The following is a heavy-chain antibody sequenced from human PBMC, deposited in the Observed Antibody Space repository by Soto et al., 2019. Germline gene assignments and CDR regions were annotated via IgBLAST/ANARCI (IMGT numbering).Heavy chain of an antibody. J-gene: IGHJ5*02. V-gene: IGHV1-69*13. D-gene: IGHD2-2*01. CDR2: IIPIFGTA. CDR3: ARDLGYCSSTSCLNWFDP. Sequence: WASVKVSCKASGGTFSSYAISWVRQAPGQGLEWMGGIIPIFGTANYAQKFQGRVTITADESTSTAYMELSSLRSEDTAVYYCARDLGYCSSTSCLNWFDPWGQGTLVTVSS. CDR1: GGTFSSYA.